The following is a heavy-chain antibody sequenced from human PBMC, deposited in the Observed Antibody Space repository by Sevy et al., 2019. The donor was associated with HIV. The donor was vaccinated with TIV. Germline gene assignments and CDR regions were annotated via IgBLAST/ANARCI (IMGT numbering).Heavy chain of an antibody. CDR3: AKNSITGGGTDY. D-gene: IGHD3-10*01. CDR2: ISNSGGTT. V-gene: IGHV3-23*01. J-gene: IGHJ4*02. CDR1: GLIFSSYG. Sequence: GGSLRLSCAASGLIFSSYGMNWVRQAPGKGLEWVSGISNSGGTTYYADSVKGRFTISRDNSKNTLYLQMNSLRAEDTALYYCAKNSITGGGTDYWGQRTLVTVSS.